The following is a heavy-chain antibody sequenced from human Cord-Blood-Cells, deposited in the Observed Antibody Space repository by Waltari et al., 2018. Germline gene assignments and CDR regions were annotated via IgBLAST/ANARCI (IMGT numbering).Heavy chain of an antibody. CDR3: AREEEMVQGVIYYYYGMDV. CDR2: ISYDGSNK. J-gene: IGHJ6*02. CDR1: GFTFSSYA. D-gene: IGHD3-10*01. Sequence: GFTFSSYAMHWVRQAPGKGLEWVAVISYDGSNKYYADSVKGRFTISRDNSKNTLYLQMNSLRAEDTAVYYCAREEEMVQGVIYYYYGMDVWGQGTTVTVSS. V-gene: IGHV3-30-3*01.